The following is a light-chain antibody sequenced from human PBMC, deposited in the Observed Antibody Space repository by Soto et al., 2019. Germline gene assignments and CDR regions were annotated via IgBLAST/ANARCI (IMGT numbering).Light chain of an antibody. Sequence: QSVLTQPPSVSGAPGQRVTISCTGSRAAYDVHWYQQVPGTAPKLLIYGNNNRPSGVPERFSGPKSGTSASLAITGLQAEDEADYYCQSYDSSVSGSKVFGTGTKVTVL. CDR3: QSYDSSVSGSKV. CDR1: RAAYD. V-gene: IGLV1-40*01. CDR2: GNN. J-gene: IGLJ1*01.